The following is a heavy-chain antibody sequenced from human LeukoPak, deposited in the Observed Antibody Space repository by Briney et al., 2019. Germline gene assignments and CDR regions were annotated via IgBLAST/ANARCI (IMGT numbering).Heavy chain of an antibody. CDR2: ISWNSDSI. V-gene: IGHV3-9*01. J-gene: IGHJ4*02. CDR1: GFTFSSYS. CDR3: TKDKGIINGFYYFDS. Sequence: GRSLRLSCAGSGFTFSSYSMNWVRQAPGKGLEWVSSISWNSDSIAYADSVRGRFTISRDNAKTSLYLQMNSLRPGDTALYYCTKDKGIINGFYYFDSWGQGTLVAVSS. D-gene: IGHD3-10*01.